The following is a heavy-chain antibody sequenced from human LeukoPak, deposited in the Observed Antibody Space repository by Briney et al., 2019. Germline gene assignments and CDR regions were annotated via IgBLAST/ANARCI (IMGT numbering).Heavy chain of an antibody. CDR2: MSYDGSNK. J-gene: IGHJ4*02. V-gene: IGHV3-30*18. CDR1: GFTFSSYG. D-gene: IGHD2-2*01. Sequence: GRSLRLSCAASGFTFSSYGMHWVRQAPGKGLEWVAVMSYDGSNKNYADSVKGRFTISRDNSKNTLYLQMNSLRAEDTAAYYCAKDMSCSSISCPLDYWGQGTLVTVSS. CDR3: AKDMSCSSISCPLDY.